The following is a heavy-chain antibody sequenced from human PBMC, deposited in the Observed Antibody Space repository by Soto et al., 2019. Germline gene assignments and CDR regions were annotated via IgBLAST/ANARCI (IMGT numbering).Heavy chain of an antibody. J-gene: IGHJ5*02. D-gene: IGHD3-3*01. Sequence: QVQLQESGPGLVKPSQTLSLTCTVSGDSITRGAYYWTWIRQHPGKGLEWIGYISNTVRTYYNPSLKSPLSISLDTSENQFSLKLTSVTAADTAIYYCARARQYYDCELDPWGQGTLVTLSS. V-gene: IGHV4-31*01. CDR2: ISNTVRT. CDR3: ARARQYYDCELDP. CDR1: GDSITRGAYY.